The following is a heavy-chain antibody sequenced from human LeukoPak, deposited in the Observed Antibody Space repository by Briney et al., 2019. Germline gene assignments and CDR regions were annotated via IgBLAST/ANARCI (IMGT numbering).Heavy chain of an antibody. J-gene: IGHJ3*02. Sequence: PSETLSLTCTVSGGSISSGDYYWSWIRQPPGKGLEWIGRIYTSGSTNYNPSLKSRVTISVDTSKNQFSLKLSSVTAADTAVYYCARDSCSSTSCHDAFDIWGQGTMVTVSS. V-gene: IGHV4-61*08. CDR2: IYTSGST. D-gene: IGHD2-2*01. CDR1: GGSISSGDYY. CDR3: ARDSCSSTSCHDAFDI.